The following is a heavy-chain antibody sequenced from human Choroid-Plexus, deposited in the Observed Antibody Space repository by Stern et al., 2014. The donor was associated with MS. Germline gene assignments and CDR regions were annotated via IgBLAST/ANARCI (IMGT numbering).Heavy chain of an antibody. D-gene: IGHD2/OR15-2a*01. CDR3: AKDRQYLTYFFDH. CDR1: GFPLGSFA. CDR2: VAYDGSNK. V-gene: IGHV3-30*18. Sequence: VQLVESGGGVVQPGRPLRLSCVASGFPLGSFAMHWVRQAPGKGLEWVAGVAYDGSNKYYADSVKGRFTISRDNSQNTLYMQMSSLRPEDTAVYYCAKDRQYLTYFFDHWGQGSLVTVSS. J-gene: IGHJ5*02.